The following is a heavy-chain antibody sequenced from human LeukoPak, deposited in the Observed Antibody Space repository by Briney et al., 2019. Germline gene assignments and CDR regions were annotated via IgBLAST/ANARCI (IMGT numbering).Heavy chain of an antibody. J-gene: IGHJ4*02. D-gene: IGHD6-13*01. V-gene: IGHV1-2*02. CDR1: GYTFTGAY. Sequence: ASVKVSCKASGYTFTGAYIHWVRQAPGQGPEWMGWINSYSGGTNYAQKFRGRVTLTRDTSLGTAYMELSRLRSDDTAVYYCARQGEAASFDYWGQGTLVTVSS. CDR3: ARQGEAASFDY. CDR2: INSYSGGT.